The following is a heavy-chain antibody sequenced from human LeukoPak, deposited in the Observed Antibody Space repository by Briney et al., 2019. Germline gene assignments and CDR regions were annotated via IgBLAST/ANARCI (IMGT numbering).Heavy chain of an antibody. J-gene: IGHJ4*02. CDR3: ARRDCSSTSCYPDY. D-gene: IGHD2-2*01. Sequence: GESLKISCQGSGYSFTNYWIGWVRQMPGKGLEWMGIIYPGDSDTRYSPSFQGQVTISADKSISTAYLQWSSLKASDTAMYYCARRDCSSTSCYPDYWGQGTLVTVSS. V-gene: IGHV5-51*01. CDR2: IYPGDSDT. CDR1: GYSFTNYW.